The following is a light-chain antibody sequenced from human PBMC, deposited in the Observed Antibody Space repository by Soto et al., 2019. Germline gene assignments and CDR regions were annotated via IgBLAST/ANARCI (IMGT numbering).Light chain of an antibody. CDR1: QSVSSSY. CDR2: GAS. Sequence: EIVLTQSPGTLSLSPGERATLSCRASQSVSSSYLAWYQQKPGQAPRLLIYGASSRATVIPDRFSGSGSGTDFTLTISRLEPEDFAVYYCQQYGSSPVTFGQETTLEIK. V-gene: IGKV3-20*01. CDR3: QQYGSSPVT. J-gene: IGKJ2*01.